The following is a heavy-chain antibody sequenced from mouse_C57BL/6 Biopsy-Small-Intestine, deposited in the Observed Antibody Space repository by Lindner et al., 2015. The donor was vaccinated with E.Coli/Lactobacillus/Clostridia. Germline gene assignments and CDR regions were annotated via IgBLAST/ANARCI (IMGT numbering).Heavy chain of an antibody. V-gene: IGHV1-82*01. CDR3: ARAVVANPFAY. CDR2: ISPGDGDT. CDR1: GYTFSSSW. Sequence: VQLQESGPELVKPGASVKISCKASGYTFSSSWMNWVRLRPGKGLEWIGRISPGDGDTNYNGKFKDKATLTADKSSNTAYLQLSSLTSEDTAVYYCARAVVANPFAYWGQGTLVTVSA. D-gene: IGHD1-1*01. J-gene: IGHJ3*01.